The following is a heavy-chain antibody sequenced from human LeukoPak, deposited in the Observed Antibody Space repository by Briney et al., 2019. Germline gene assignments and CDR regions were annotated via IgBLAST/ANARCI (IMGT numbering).Heavy chain of an antibody. CDR3: ARVRSGYSHENYFDY. CDR1: GFTFSNYE. Sequence: PGGSLRLSCAASGFTFSNYEMNWVRQAPGKGLEWVSYISGSGSTIYYADSVKGRFTIPRDNAKDSLYLQMNSLRAEDTAVYYCARVRSGYSHENYFDYWGQGTLVTVSS. J-gene: IGHJ4*02. CDR2: ISGSGSTI. D-gene: IGHD5-18*01. V-gene: IGHV3-48*03.